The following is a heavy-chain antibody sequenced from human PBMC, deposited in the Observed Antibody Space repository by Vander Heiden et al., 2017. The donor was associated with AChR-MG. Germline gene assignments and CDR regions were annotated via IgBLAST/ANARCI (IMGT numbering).Heavy chain of an antibody. CDR2: IRSSGTSM. CDR3: AREGCSSTNCYHFDY. Sequence: QVQLVESGGGLVQHGGSLRLSCSVSKFTFSDYYMSWIRQAPGKGLEWVSSIRSSGTSMYYADSVKGRFTISRDNAKNSLYLQMNSLRADDTAVYYCAREGCSSTNCYHFDYWGQGTLVTVSS. D-gene: IGHD2-2*01. V-gene: IGHV3-11*01. J-gene: IGHJ4*02. CDR1: KFTFSDYY.